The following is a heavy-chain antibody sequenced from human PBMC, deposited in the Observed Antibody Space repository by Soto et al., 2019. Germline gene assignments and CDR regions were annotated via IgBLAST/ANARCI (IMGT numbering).Heavy chain of an antibody. CDR1: GFTFSSYG. D-gene: IGHD1-1*01. J-gene: IGHJ3*02. Sequence: QVQLVESGGGVVQPGRSLRLSCAASGFTFSSYGMHWVRQAPGKGLEWVAVIWYDGSNKYYADSVKGRFTISRDNSKNTLYLQMNSLRAEDTAVYYCAAVPSDWNDDWARLGDIWGQGTMVTVSS. V-gene: IGHV3-33*01. CDR2: IWYDGSNK. CDR3: AAVPSDWNDDWARLGDI.